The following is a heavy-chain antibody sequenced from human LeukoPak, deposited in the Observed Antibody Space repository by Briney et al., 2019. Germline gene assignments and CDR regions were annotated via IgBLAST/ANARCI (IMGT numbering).Heavy chain of an antibody. D-gene: IGHD3-22*01. CDR3: AAYKYYYDSSGFSNFDY. CDR1: GYSFTSYW. V-gene: IGHV5-51*01. CDR2: IYPGDSDT. J-gene: IGHJ4*02. Sequence: GEPLKISCRCSGYSFTSYWIGWVRPIPGKGLEWMGIIYPGDSDTRYSPSFQGQVTISADKSISTAYLQWSSLKASDTAMYYCAAYKYYYDSSGFSNFDYWGQGALVTVSS.